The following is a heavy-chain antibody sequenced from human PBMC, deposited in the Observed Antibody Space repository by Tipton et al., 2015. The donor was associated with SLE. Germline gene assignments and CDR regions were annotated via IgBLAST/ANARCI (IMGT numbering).Heavy chain of an antibody. CDR1: GVSITSSSSY. D-gene: IGHD6-13*01. CDR2: IYYSGST. V-gene: IGHV4-39*02. J-gene: IGHJ4*02. Sequence: LRLSCTVSGVSITSSSSYWGWIRQPPGKGLVWIGHIYYSGSTSHNPSLRSRVTIPVDTSKNQFSLKLRSVTAADTAVYYCARVRGISSWYDYWGQGTLVTVSS. CDR3: ARVRGISSWYDY.